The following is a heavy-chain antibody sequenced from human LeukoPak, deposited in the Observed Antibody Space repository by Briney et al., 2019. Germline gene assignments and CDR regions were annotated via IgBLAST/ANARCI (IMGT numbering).Heavy chain of an antibody. D-gene: IGHD2-15*01. V-gene: IGHV3-74*01. J-gene: IGHJ5*02. CDR1: GFTFSSYW. Sequence: TGGSLRLSCAASGFTFSSYWMHWVRQAPGKGLLWVSRINSEGSSTTYADSVKGRFTISRDNAKNTLYLQMNSLRAEDTAVYYCARVYCSGGNCYSRLSDPWGQGTLVTVPS. CDR2: INSEGSST. CDR3: ARVYCSGGNCYSRLSDP.